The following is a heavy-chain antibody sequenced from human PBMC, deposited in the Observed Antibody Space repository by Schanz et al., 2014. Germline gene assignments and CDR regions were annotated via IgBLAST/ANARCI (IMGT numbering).Heavy chain of an antibody. D-gene: IGHD6-13*01. J-gene: IGHJ4*02. CDR3: ASSGAGYSSSWDFDY. CDR2: IIPILGIA. Sequence: GPEVKEPGASVKVSCEASRYTFNTYGLNWVRQAPGQGLEWMGRIIPILGIANYAQKFQGRVTITADKSTFTAYMDMSSLRPEDTAVYYCASSGAGYSSSWDFDYWGQGTLVTVSS. V-gene: IGHV1-69*04. CDR1: RYTFNTYG.